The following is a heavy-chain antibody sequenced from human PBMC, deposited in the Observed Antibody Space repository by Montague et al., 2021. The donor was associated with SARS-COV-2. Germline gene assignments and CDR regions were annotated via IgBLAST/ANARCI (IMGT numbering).Heavy chain of an antibody. CDR2: ISGGGGRT. CDR1: GFTFDNHA. Sequence: GSLRLSCAASGFTFDNHAMTWVRQAPGKGLEWVSTISGGGGRTYYADSVKGRFTISRDNSKSTLFLQMNSLRAEDTAVYYCGKWIEGAPAYCDYWGQGTLVTVSS. CDR3: GKWIEGAPAYCDY. V-gene: IGHV3-23*01. D-gene: IGHD1-26*01. J-gene: IGHJ4*02.